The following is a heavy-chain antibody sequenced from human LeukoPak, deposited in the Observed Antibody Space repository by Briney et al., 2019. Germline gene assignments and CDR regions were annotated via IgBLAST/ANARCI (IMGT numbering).Heavy chain of an antibody. V-gene: IGHV3-23*01. D-gene: IGHD3-10*01. CDR3: TRRVDGSGTYYIAY. CDR1: GFTFSTYV. CDR2: IGGTDGTT. J-gene: IGHJ4*02. Sequence: TGGSLRLSCAASGFTFSTYVLNWVRQAPGKGLEWVSAIGGTDGTTFYADSVKGRFTISRDNSKNTLFLQMNSLSAEDTALYYCTRRVDGSGTYYIAYWGQEPLVTVSS.